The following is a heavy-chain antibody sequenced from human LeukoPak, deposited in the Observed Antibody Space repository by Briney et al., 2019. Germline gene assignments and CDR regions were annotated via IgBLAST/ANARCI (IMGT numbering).Heavy chain of an antibody. V-gene: IGHV4-34*01. CDR1: GDSFSDYW. J-gene: IGHJ5*02. D-gene: IGHD3-3*01. Sequence: SETLSLTCSVYGDSFSDYWWSWIRQPPGKGLEWIGEINHSGGTNHNPSLKSRVTISVDTSKNQFSLKLTSMTAADTAVYYCARAMNRSGDYLGFDPWGLGIVVTVSS. CDR3: ARAMNRSGDYLGFDP. CDR2: INHSGGT.